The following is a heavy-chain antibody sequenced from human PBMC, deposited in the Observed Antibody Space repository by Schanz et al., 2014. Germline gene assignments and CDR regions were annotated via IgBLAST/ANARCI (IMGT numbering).Heavy chain of an antibody. J-gene: IGHJ3*02. CDR1: GYTFTSYY. V-gene: IGHV1-46*03. CDR3: ARGPSTGAFDI. Sequence: QVQLVQSGAEVKKPGASVKVSCKASGYTFTSYYMHWVRQAPGQGLEWMGIINPSGGSTSYAQKFQGRVTMTRDTSTSTVYMELSSLRSEHTAVYFCARGPSTGAFDIWGQGTIVAVSS. CDR2: INPSGGST.